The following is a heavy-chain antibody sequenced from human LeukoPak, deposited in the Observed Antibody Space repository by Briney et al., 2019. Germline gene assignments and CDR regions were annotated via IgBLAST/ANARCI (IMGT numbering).Heavy chain of an antibody. CDR3: ARIERSSYSLGFDY. CDR1: GGSISSGGYY. D-gene: IGHD6-6*01. CDR2: IYYSGTS. J-gene: IGHJ4*02. Sequence: SQTLSLTCTVSGGSISSGGYYWSWIRQHPGKGLEWIGHIYYSGTSFYNPSLTNRVTISVDTSKNQFSLKLTSVNDADTAVYYCARIERSSYSLGFDYWGQGTLVTVSS. V-gene: IGHV4-31*03.